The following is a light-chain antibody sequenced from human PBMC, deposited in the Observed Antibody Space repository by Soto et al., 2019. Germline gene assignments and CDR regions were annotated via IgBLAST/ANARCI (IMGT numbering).Light chain of an antibody. CDR1: QTIGRNY. V-gene: IGKV3-20*01. CDR2: GTS. J-gene: IGKJ4*01. CDR3: QQYANSPLLT. Sequence: EIVLTQSPGTLSLSPGETATLSCRASQTIGRNYLAWYQQKPGQAPRLLIFGTSTRATGIPDRFSGSGSGTDFTLSISRLEPEDFAVYYCQQYANSPLLTVGGGTKVDSK.